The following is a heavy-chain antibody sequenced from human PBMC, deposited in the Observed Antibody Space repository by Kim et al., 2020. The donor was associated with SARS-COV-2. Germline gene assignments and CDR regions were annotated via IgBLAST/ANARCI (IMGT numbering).Heavy chain of an antibody. V-gene: IGHV6-1*01. J-gene: IGHJ4*02. CDR3: ARASIGRIDY. CDR2: YN. Sequence: YNDYAVSVKSRVTINADTSEYQFALHLHSVTPEDTAVYYCARASIGRIDYWGQGALVTVSS.